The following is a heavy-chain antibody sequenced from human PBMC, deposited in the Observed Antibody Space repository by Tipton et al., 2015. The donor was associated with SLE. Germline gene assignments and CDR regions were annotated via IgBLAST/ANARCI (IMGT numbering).Heavy chain of an antibody. CDR2: IIPMFGTP. CDR1: EDTFSGYA. J-gene: IGHJ1*01. V-gene: IGHV1-69*05. Sequence: QLVQSGAEVKKPGSSVKVSCKASEDTFSGYAISWVRQAPGQGLEWMGGIIPMFGTPNYAQKFQGRLTITTDESTRTTFMDLSSLTSADTAVYYCARVGDIVEGQCWGQGTLVTVSS. D-gene: IGHD2-15*01. CDR3: ARVGDIVEGQC.